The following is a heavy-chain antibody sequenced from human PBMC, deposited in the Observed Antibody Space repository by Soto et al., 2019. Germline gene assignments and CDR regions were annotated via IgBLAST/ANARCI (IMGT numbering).Heavy chain of an antibody. CDR3: ARDECYNILPSYYIPNLLTY. CDR2: IYPGVST. Sequence: QVQLQESGPGLVKPSGTLSLICAVSSGSINSSNWWSGVRQPPGKGLEWIGEIYPGVSTNYNPSLKSRVTLAVDKSQHPFSLMLSSVPAAETAVYFCARDECYNILPSYYIPNLLTYWGQGTLVTVSS. V-gene: IGHV4-4*02. D-gene: IGHD3-9*01. CDR1: SGSINSSNW. J-gene: IGHJ4*02.